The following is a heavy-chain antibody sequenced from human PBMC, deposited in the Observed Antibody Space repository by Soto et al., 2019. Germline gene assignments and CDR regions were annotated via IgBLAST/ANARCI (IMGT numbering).Heavy chain of an antibody. CDR1: GGSFSGYY. D-gene: IGHD2-2*01. V-gene: IGHV4-34*01. J-gene: IGHJ5*02. CDR2: INHSGST. CDR3: ALLPRNMRWFDP. Sequence: QVQLQQWGAGLLKPSETLSLTCDVYGGSFSGYYWSWIRQPPGKGLEWIGEINHSGSTNYNPSLKSRVTISVDTSKNQFSLKLSSVTAADTAVYYCALLPRNMRWFDPWGQGTLVTVSS.